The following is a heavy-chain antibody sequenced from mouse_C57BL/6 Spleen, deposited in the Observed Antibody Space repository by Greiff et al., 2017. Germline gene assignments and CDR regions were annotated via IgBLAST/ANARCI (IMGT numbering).Heavy chain of an antibody. CDR1: GYTFTSYW. Sequence: EVQLQQSGTVLARPGASVKMSCKTSGYTFTSYWMHWVKQRPGQGLEWIGAIYPGNSDTSYNQKFKGKAKLTAVTSASTAYMELSSLTNEDSAVYYCTEDDGSSFWFAYWGQGTLVTVSA. J-gene: IGHJ3*01. CDR2: IYPGNSDT. V-gene: IGHV1-5*01. CDR3: TEDDGSSFWFAY. D-gene: IGHD1-1*01.